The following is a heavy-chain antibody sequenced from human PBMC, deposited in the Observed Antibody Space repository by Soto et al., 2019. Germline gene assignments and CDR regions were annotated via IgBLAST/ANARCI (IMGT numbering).Heavy chain of an antibody. D-gene: IGHD6-13*01. CDR2: ISFDGADA. V-gene: IGHV3-30*18. Sequence: QVQLVESGGGVVQPGRSLRLSCAASGFTFDNYGIHWVRQAPGKGLEWVAVISFDGADAYYAASVKGRFTISRDKSKKTVYLQMNNLRAEDRAVYYGTKEHAPGPSYYYHIDVGGRANTVTVSS. CDR1: GFTFDNYG. J-gene: IGHJ6*03. CDR3: TKEHAPGPSYYYHIDV.